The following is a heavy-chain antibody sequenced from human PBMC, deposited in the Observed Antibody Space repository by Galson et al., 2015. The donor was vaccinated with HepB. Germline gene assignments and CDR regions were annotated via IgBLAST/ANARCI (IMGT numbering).Heavy chain of an antibody. J-gene: IGHJ5*02. D-gene: IGHD2-15*01. V-gene: IGHV1-18*01. CDR2: ISPHNRYT. Sequence: SVKVSCKASGYTSSSYSITWVRQAPGQGLEWVGWISPHNRYTNYAQNFQGRVTMTTDTSTTTAYMELRSLRSDDTAIYYCARGALVVAVGATQNNWFDPWGRGTLVTVSS. CDR3: ARGALVVAVGATQNNWFDP. CDR1: GYTSSSYS.